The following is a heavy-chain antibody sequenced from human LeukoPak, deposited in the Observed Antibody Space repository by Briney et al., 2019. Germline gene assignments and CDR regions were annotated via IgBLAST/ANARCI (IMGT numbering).Heavy chain of an antibody. J-gene: IGHJ6*02. CDR3: ARDGTEDFWPDYYGMDV. Sequence: GGSLRLSCAASGFTVSSNYMSWVRQAPGKGLEWVSVIYSGGSTYYADSEKGRFTISRDNSKNTLYLQMNSLRAEDTAVYYCARDGTEDFWPDYYGMDVWGQGTTVTVSS. D-gene: IGHD3-3*01. CDR1: GFTVSSNY. V-gene: IGHV3-53*01. CDR2: IYSGGST.